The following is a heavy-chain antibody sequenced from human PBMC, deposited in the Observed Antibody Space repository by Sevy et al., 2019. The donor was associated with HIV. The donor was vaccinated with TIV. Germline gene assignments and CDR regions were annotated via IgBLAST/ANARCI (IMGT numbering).Heavy chain of an antibody. CDR2: IGTVGET. J-gene: IGHJ3*02. Sequence: GGSLRLSCAASGFTFSSYDMHWVRHSTGKGLEWVSAIGTVGETRYAGYVKGRFTISRENTKKSLYLQMNSLRGVDTAVYYCVRGGSDAFDIWGQGTMVTVSS. CDR3: VRGGSDAFDI. V-gene: IGHV3-13*04. D-gene: IGHD5-12*01. CDR1: GFTFSSYD.